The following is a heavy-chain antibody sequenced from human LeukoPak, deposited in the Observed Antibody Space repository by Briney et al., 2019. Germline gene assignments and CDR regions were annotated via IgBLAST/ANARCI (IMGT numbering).Heavy chain of an antibody. CDR1: GYRFTTYW. Sequence: GESLKISCKGSGYRFTTYWIGWVRQMPGKGLEWMGIIYPGDSDTRYSPSFQGQVTISADKSISTAYLRWSSLKASDTAMYYCARQYGEWPRGPENFDYWGQGTLVTVSS. CDR3: ARQYGEWPRGPENFDY. D-gene: IGHD4-17*01. CDR2: IYPGDSDT. V-gene: IGHV5-51*01. J-gene: IGHJ4*02.